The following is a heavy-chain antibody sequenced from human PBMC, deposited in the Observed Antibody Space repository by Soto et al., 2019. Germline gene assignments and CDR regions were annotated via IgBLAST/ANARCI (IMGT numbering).Heavy chain of an antibody. CDR3: AKDLFGYSGYRTVDY. CDR1: GFTFSSYA. CDR2: ISGSGGST. Sequence: EVQLLESGGGLVQPGGSLRLSCAASGFTFSSYAMSWVRQAPGKGLEWVSAISGSGGSTYYADSVKGRFTISRDNSKNTLYLPMNSLRAEDTAVYYCAKDLFGYSGYRTVDYWGQGTLVTVSS. V-gene: IGHV3-23*01. J-gene: IGHJ4*02. D-gene: IGHD5-12*01.